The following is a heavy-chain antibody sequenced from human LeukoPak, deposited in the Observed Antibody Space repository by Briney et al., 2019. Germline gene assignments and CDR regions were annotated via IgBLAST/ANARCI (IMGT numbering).Heavy chain of an antibody. D-gene: IGHD6-19*01. J-gene: IGHJ3*02. CDR1: GGSISSYY. CDR3: ARDRRYSSDWYSEITDAFDI. CDR2: IYYSGST. V-gene: IGHV4-59*01. Sequence: SETLSLTCTVSGGSISSYYWSWIRRPPGKGLEWVGYIYYSGSTNYNPSLKSRVTISVDTSKNQFSLNLSSVTAADTAVYYCARDRRYSSDWYSEITDAFDIWGQGTLVTVSS.